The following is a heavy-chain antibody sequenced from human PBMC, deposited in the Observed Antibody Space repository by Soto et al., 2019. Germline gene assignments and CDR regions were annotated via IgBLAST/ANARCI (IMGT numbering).Heavy chain of an antibody. D-gene: IGHD1-26*01. CDR1: GGTFSSYA. CDR3: ARDLYSGSSYYYYYGMDV. CDR2: IIPIFGTA. J-gene: IGHJ6*02. Sequence: SVKVSCKASGGTFSSYAISWVRQAPGQGLEWMGGIIPIFGTANYAQKFQGRVTITADESTSTAYMELSSLRSEDTAVYYCARDLYSGSSYYYYYGMDVWGQGTTVTVSS. V-gene: IGHV1-69*13.